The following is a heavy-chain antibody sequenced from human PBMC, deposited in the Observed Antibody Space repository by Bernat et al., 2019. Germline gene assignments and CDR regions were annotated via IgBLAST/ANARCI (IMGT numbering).Heavy chain of an antibody. D-gene: IGHD2-15*01. V-gene: IGHV3-23*01. CDR1: GFTFSSFA. CDR2: LSNSGGTT. CDR3: TIVKKEWCSGSSCYIVFDY. J-gene: IGHJ4*02. Sequence: EVQLLESGGGLVQPGGSLRLSCAASGFTFSSFAMSWVRQSPGKGLEWVSTLSNSGGTTYYVDSVKGRFTISRDNSKSTLYLQMDSLRAEDTALYYCTIVKKEWCSGSSCYIVFDYWGQGTLVTVSS.